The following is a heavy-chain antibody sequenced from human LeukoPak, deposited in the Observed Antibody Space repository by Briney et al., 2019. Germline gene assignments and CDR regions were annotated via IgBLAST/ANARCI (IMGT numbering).Heavy chain of an antibody. D-gene: IGHD1-26*01. CDR1: GASISDKF. J-gene: IGHJ4*02. Sequence: SETLSLTCNVSGASISDKFWSWIRHPPGKGLEWIGYISYTGTTNYNPSLQSRVTISVDTSKNQLSLRVTSMTAADTAVYYCARAFRGSYNDYWGQGTLVTVSS. CDR2: ISYTGTT. CDR3: ARAFRGSYNDY. V-gene: IGHV4-59*01.